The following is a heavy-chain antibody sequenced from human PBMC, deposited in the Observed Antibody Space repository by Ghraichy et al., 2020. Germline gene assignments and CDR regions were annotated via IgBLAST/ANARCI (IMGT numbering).Heavy chain of an antibody. D-gene: IGHD3-3*01. CDR1: GYTFTSYD. J-gene: IGHJ6*02. V-gene: IGHV1-8*01. CDR2: MNPNSGNT. Sequence: ASGKVSCKASGYTFTSYDINWVRQATGQGLEWMGWMNPNSGNTGYAQKFQGRVTMTRNTSISTAYMELSSLRSEDTAVYYCAREGGEYYDFWSGYYPTYYYYGMDVWGQGTTVTVSS. CDR3: AREGGEYYDFWSGYYPTYYYYGMDV.